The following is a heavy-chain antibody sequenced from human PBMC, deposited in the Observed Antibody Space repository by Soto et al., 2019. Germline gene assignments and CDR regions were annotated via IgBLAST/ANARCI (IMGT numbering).Heavy chain of an antibody. CDR3: AKDYGNFWDSLDY. CDR1: GFTFSSYA. V-gene: IGHV3-23*01. CDR2: ITGSGDNR. Sequence: EVQLLESGGGLVQPGGSLRLSCAASGFTFSSYAMSWVRQAPGKGLEWVSGITGSGDNRYYADSVKGRFTISRDNSKNTLYLQMNSLRVEDTAVFYCAKDYGNFWDSLDYWGQGTLVTVSS. D-gene: IGHD4-17*01. J-gene: IGHJ4*02.